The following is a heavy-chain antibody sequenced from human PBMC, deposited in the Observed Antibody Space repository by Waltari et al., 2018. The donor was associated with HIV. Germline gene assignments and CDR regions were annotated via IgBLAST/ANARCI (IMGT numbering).Heavy chain of an antibody. CDR1: GASITSGNYF. CDR3: AREALVYKYGRYCSDDDCYSRWFDP. D-gene: IGHD2-21*02. J-gene: IGHJ5*02. V-gene: IGHV4-61*02. Sequence: QVQLQESGPGLVKFSPTLSLTCNVSGASITSGNYFWTWVRPPPGQALDWIGRISTSGSINYNTFLKGRVTISRDTSNNHFSLTVTSVTAADTAVYYCAREALVYKYGRYCSDDDCYSRWFDPWGHGTQVTVSS. CDR2: ISTSGSI.